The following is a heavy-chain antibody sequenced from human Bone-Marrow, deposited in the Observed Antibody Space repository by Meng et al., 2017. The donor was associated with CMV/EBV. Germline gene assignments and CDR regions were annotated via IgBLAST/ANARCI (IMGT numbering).Heavy chain of an antibody. CDR2: IYYSGST. Sequence: GSLRLSCTVSGGSVSSGSYYWSWIRQPPGKGLEWIGYIYYSGSTNYNPSLKSRVTISEDTSKNQFSLKLSSVTAADTAVYYCAREGIAAAAFFDPWGQGTRVTVSS. CDR1: GGSVSSGSYY. D-gene: IGHD6-13*01. CDR3: AREGIAAAAFFDP. J-gene: IGHJ5*02. V-gene: IGHV4-61*01.